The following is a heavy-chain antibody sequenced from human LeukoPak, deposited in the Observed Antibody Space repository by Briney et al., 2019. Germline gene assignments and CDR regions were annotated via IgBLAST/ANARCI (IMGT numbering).Heavy chain of an antibody. CDR3: AKGGNRRVVAATTYYFYYMDV. Sequence: GGSLRLSCAASGFTFSSYGMHWVRQAPGKGLGWGAVISYDGSNKYYADSVKGRFTISRDNSKNTLYLQMNGLRAEDTAVYYCAKGGNRRVVAATTYYFYYMDVWGKGTTVTISS. CDR1: GFTFSSYG. J-gene: IGHJ6*03. V-gene: IGHV3-30*18. CDR2: ISYDGSNK. D-gene: IGHD2-15*01.